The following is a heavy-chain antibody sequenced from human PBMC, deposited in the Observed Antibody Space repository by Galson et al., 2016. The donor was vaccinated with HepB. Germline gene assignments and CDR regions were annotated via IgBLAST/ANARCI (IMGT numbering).Heavy chain of an antibody. V-gene: IGHV4-39*01. CDR1: GGSLTGTNYY. J-gene: IGHJ4*01. CDR3: ASRSLLGRGYYFDY. CDR2: MYYGGST. D-gene: IGHD2-15*01. Sequence: SETLSLTCSVSGGSLTGTNYYWGWIRQPPGKALEWIGTMYYGGSTHYNPSLERRVTISVDKSRNQFSLMLTSVTAADTAVFFRASRSLLGRGYYFDYWGHGTLVAVSS.